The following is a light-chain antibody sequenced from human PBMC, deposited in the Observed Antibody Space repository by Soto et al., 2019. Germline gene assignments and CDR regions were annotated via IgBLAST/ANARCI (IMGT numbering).Light chain of an antibody. Sequence: EIVLTQSPATLSLSPGERATLSCRASRSFASSYLAWYQHKPGQAPRLLIYAASSRATGIPDRFIGSGSGTDFTLTISRLEPDDFATYYCQQYNSYPWTFGQGTKVEIK. J-gene: IGKJ1*01. CDR1: RSFASSY. V-gene: IGKV3-20*01. CDR3: QQYNSYPWT. CDR2: AAS.